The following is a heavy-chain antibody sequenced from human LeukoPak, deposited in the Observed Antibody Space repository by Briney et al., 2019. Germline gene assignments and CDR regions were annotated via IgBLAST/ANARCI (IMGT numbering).Heavy chain of an antibody. CDR3: TTYGYSYGLDYYYYMDV. CDR1: VFTFSNAW. V-gene: IGHV3-15*01. J-gene: IGHJ6*03. CDR2: IKRKSDGGTT. D-gene: IGHD5-18*01. Sequence: GSLRHSCAASVFTFSNAWMSSVRQAPGKGLGWVGRIKRKSDGGTTDYTAPVKGRFTISSDDSKNTLYLQMNSLKTEDTAVYYCTTYGYSYGLDYYYYMDVWGKGTTVTVSS.